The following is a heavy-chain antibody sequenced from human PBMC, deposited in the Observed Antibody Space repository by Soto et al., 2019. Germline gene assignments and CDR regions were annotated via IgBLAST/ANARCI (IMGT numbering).Heavy chain of an antibody. J-gene: IGHJ5*02. CDR2: IYYSGST. Sequence: SETLSLTCTVSGGSISSGGYYWSWIRQHPGKGLEWIGYIYYSGSTYYNPSLKSRVTISVDTSKNQFSLKLSSVTAADTAVYYCARASGSSGDNWFDPWGQGTLVTVSS. CDR1: GGSISSGGYY. V-gene: IGHV4-31*03. CDR3: ARASGSSGDNWFDP. D-gene: IGHD3-22*01.